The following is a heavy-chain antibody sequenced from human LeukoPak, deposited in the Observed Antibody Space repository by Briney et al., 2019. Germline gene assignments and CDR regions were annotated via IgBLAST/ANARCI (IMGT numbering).Heavy chain of an antibody. J-gene: IGHJ4*02. CDR2: INHSGST. CDR1: GGSFSGYY. Sequence: PSETLSLTCAVYGGSFSGYYWSWIRQPPGKGLEWIGEINHSGSTNYNPSLKSRVTISVDTSKNQFSLKLSSVTAADTAVYYCARYGGYYYDSSGYSFDYWGQGTLVTVSS. V-gene: IGHV4-34*01. CDR3: ARYGGYYYDSSGYSFDY. D-gene: IGHD3-22*01.